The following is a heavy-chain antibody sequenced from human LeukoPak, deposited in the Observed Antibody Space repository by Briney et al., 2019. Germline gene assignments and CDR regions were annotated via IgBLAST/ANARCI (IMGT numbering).Heavy chain of an antibody. CDR1: GFTFSRYW. Sequence: GGSLRLSCAASGFTFSRYWMHWVRQVPGKGLVWVSRINSDGSRTRYADSVKGRFTISRDNGNNTLYLQMNSLRAEDTAVYYCTREDDLGGYYFDYWGQGTLVTVSS. CDR3: TREDDLGGYYFDY. D-gene: IGHD3-22*01. CDR2: INSDGSRT. V-gene: IGHV3-74*01. J-gene: IGHJ4*02.